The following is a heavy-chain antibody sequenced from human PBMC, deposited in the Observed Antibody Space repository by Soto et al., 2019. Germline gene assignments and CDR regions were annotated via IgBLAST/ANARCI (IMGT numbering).Heavy chain of an antibody. Sequence: QVQLQESGPGLVRPSQTLSLTCTVSGDSISSGDSCWSWIRQPPDKGLEWIGHIYHGGSTYNNPSLQGRGTISLDTSKTQFSLKLRSVSAADAAVDYCARGPSGAKVDYWGQGTLVTVSS. D-gene: IGHD3-16*01. CDR3: ARGPSGAKVDY. V-gene: IGHV4-30-4*01. CDR2: IYHGGST. CDR1: GDSISSGDSC. J-gene: IGHJ4*02.